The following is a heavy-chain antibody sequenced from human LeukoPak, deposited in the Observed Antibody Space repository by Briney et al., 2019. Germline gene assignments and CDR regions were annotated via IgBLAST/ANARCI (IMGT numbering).Heavy chain of an antibody. J-gene: IGHJ4*02. CDR2: INHSGST. CDR1: GGSFSGYY. D-gene: IGHD2-21*02. CDR3: ARLSVTDY. Sequence: PSETLSLTCAVYGGSFSGYYWSWIRQPPGKGLEWIGEINHSGSTNYNPSLKSRVTISVDTSKNQFSLKLSSVTAADTAVYYCARLSVTDYWGQGTLVTDSS. V-gene: IGHV4-34*01.